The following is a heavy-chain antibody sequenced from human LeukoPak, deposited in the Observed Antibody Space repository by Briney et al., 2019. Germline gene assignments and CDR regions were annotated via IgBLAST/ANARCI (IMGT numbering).Heavy chain of an antibody. CDR1: GGSISSGGYY. D-gene: IGHD3-22*01. J-gene: IGHJ4*02. V-gene: IGHV4-31*03. CDR2: IYYRGST. Sequence: SETLSLTCTVSGGSISSGGYYWSWIRQHPGKGLEWIGYIYYRGSTYYNPSLKSRVTISVDTSKNQFSLKLSSVTAADTAVYYCARTTGLHYYVSSLFDYWGQGTLVTVSS. CDR3: ARTTGLHYYVSSLFDY.